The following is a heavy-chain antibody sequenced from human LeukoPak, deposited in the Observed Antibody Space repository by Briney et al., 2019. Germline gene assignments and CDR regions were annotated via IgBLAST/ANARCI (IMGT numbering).Heavy chain of an antibody. J-gene: IGHJ4*02. Sequence: PGGSLRLSCAASGFTFNSYAMSWVRQAPGKGLEWVSAISGSGGSTYYADSVKGRFTISRDNSKNTLYLQMNSLRAEDTAVYYCAKSDFGVVIPLDYWGQGTLVTVSS. V-gene: IGHV3-23*01. CDR1: GFTFNSYA. CDR2: ISGSGGST. D-gene: IGHD3-3*01. CDR3: AKSDFGVVIPLDY.